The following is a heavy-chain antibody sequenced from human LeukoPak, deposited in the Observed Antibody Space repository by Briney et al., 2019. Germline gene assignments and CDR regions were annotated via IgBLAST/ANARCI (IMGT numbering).Heavy chain of an antibody. CDR1: GFTFSIYS. V-gene: IGHV3-48*02. CDR3: ARVLGGYSGYGDY. Sequence: GGSLRLSCAASGFTFSIYSMNWVRQAPGKGLEWISYISSSSDLIYYADSVKGRFTISRDNAKNSLYLQMNSLRDEDTAVYYCARVLGGYSGYGDYWGQGTLVTVSS. CDR2: ISSSSDLI. D-gene: IGHD5-12*01. J-gene: IGHJ4*02.